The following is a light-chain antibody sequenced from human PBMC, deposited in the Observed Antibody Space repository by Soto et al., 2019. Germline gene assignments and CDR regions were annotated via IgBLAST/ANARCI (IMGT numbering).Light chain of an antibody. CDR1: QGVSDY. CDR3: QQLNGYPLT. Sequence: DIQLTQSPSFLSASVGDRVTITCRASQGVSDYLAWYQQEPGKAPKLLIYAASTLQSGVPSRFSGSGSGTEFTRTISSLQTEDFATYYGQQLNGYPLTFGGGNKVEIK. J-gene: IGKJ4*01. CDR2: AAS. V-gene: IGKV1-9*01.